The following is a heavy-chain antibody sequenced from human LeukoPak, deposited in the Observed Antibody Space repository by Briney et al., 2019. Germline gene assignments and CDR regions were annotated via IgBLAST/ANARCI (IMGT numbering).Heavy chain of an antibody. D-gene: IGHD3-16*01. CDR3: TKGSFQGGFDY. J-gene: IGHJ4*02. CDR1: GDSVSSDRAA. Sequence: SQTLSLTCAISGDSVSSDRAAWHWIRQSPSRGLEWLGTTYYRSKWYIDYAVSVKSRMTINPDTSKNQFSLQLNSMTPEDTAVYYCTKGSFQGGFDYWGQGTLLTVPS. V-gene: IGHV6-1*01. CDR2: TYYRSKWYI.